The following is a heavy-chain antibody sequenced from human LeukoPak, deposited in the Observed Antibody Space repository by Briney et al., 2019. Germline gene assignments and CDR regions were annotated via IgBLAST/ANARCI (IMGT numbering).Heavy chain of an antibody. CDR3: TESGYSRGYAFDI. Sequence: GSLRLSCAASGFTFSNAWMSWVRQAPGKGLEWVGRIKSKTDGGTTDYAAPVKGRFTISRDDSKNTLYLQMNSLKTEDTAVYYCTESGYSRGYAFDIWGQGTMVTVSS. CDR1: GFTFSNAW. J-gene: IGHJ3*02. CDR2: IKSKTDGGTT. D-gene: IGHD6-13*01. V-gene: IGHV3-15*01.